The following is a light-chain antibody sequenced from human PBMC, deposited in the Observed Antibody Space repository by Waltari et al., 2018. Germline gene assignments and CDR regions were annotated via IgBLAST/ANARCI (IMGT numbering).Light chain of an antibody. J-gene: IGKJ1*01. CDR3: QQSYSTPRT. Sequence: DIQMTQSPSSLSASVGDRVTITCRASQSISSYLNCYQQKPGKAPKLLIYAASSLQSGVPSRFSGSGSGTHFTLTISSLQPEDFATYDCQQSYSTPRTFGQGTKVEIK. CDR1: QSISSY. CDR2: AAS. V-gene: IGKV1-39*01.